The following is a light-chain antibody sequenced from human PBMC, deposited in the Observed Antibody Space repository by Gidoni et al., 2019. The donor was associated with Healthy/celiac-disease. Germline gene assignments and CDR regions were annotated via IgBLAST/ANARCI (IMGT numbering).Light chain of an antibody. CDR2: WGS. CDR3: MQAIQTTWT. V-gene: IGKV2-28*01. J-gene: IGKJ1*01. Sequence: AMTQSPLSLPVTPGHPASIPCRASQSLLHSNGYNYLVWYLKKPGQSPQLLIYWGSNRASGVPDRFSGSGSGTDFTLKISRVEAEDVGVYYCMQAIQTTWTFXXXTKVEIK. CDR1: QSLLHSNGYNY.